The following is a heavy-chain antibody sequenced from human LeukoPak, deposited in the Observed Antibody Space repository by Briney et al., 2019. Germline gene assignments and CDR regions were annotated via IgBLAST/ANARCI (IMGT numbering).Heavy chain of an antibody. D-gene: IGHD3-10*01. V-gene: IGHV4-4*07. CDR3: ARDFPYGSGSYWFDP. CDR1: GGSISSYY. Sequence: MTSETLSLTCTVSGGSISSYYWSWIRQPAGKGLEWIGRIYTSGSTNYNPSLQSRVNMSVDTSKNQFSLKLSSVTAADTAVYYCARDFPYGSGSYWFDPWGQGTLVTVSS. CDR2: IYTSGST. J-gene: IGHJ5*02.